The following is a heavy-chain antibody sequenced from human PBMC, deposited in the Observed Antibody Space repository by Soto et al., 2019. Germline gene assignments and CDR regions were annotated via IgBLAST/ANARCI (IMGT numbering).Heavy chain of an antibody. CDR2: INGRGGST. Sequence: GASVKVSCKASGYTFVSYYLHWVRQAPGQGLEWMGMINGRGGSTTYSQKFQGRVTMTRDTSTGTGYMELNSLRSEDTAIYYCAREGAGRGFYDALTGYRYQATDYWGQGTLVTVSS. J-gene: IGHJ4*02. D-gene: IGHD3-9*01. CDR1: GYTFVSYY. CDR3: AREGAGRGFYDALTGYRYQATDY. V-gene: IGHV1-46*01.